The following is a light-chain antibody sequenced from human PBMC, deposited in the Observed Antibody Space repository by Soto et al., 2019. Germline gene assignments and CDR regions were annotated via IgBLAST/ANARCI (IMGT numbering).Light chain of an antibody. CDR1: QTISSW. CDR2: KAS. V-gene: IGKV1-5*03. Sequence: DIQMTQSPSTLSGSVGDRVTITCRASQTISSWLAWYQQKPGKAPKLLIYKASTLKSGVPSRFSGSGSGTEFTLTISSLQPEDFATYYCQQLHSYPRTVGLVTKVEI. J-gene: IGKJ1*01. CDR3: QQLHSYPRT.